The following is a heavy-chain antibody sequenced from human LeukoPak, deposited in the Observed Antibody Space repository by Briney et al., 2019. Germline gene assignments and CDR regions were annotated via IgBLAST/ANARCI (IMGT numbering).Heavy chain of an antibody. CDR1: GFTFSSYD. CDR2: IGTAGDT. CDR3: ARARYDSSGYPRGYYGMDV. V-gene: IGHV3-13*01. Sequence: PGGSLRLSCAASGFTFSSYDMHWVRQATGKGLEWVSAIGTAGDTYYPGSVKGRFTISRENAKNSLYLQMNSLRAGDTAVYYCARARYDSSGYPRGYYGMDVWGQGTTVTVSS. D-gene: IGHD3-22*01. J-gene: IGHJ6*02.